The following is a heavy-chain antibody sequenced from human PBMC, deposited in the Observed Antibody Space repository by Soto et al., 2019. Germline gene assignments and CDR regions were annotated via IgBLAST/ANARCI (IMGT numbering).Heavy chain of an antibody. D-gene: IGHD3-3*01. CDR2: MYNTGST. CDR3: TRALDFWSAYFDY. V-gene: IGHV4-59*01. CDR1: GGSISGFY. Sequence: PSETLSLTCTVAGGSISGFYWSWIRQPPGKGREWIGYMYNTGSTVYNPSFKSRVTISVDTSKNTLYLQMNSLRTEDTAVYYCTRALDFWSAYFDYWGQGSLVTVPS. J-gene: IGHJ4*02.